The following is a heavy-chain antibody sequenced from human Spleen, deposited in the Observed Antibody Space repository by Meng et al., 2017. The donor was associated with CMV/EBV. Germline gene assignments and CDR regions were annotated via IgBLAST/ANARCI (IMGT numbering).Heavy chain of an antibody. J-gene: IGHJ6*02. Sequence: ASVKVSCKASGYTFTGYYMHWVRQAPGQGLEWMGWINPNSDGTNYAQKFQGRVTMTRDTSISTAYMELSRLRSDDTAVYYCARVSDAEAFPPFYSSSWLPDQPHGMDVWGQGTTVTVSS. V-gene: IGHV1-2*02. CDR2: INPNSDGT. CDR1: GYTFTGYY. D-gene: IGHD6-13*01. CDR3: ARVSDAEAFPPFYSSSWLPDQPHGMDV.